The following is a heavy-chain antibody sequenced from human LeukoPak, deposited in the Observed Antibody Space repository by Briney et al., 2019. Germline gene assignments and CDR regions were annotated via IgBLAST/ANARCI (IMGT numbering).Heavy chain of an antibody. V-gene: IGHV2-70*04. CDR3: ARTPSSSSYFDY. CDR1: GFSLSTSGMR. Sequence: SGPTLVNPTQTLTLTCTFSGFSLSTSGMRVSWIRQPPGKALEWLARIDWDDDKFYTTSLKTRLTIFTDTSKNQVVLTMTNMDPVDTATYYCARTPSSSSYFDYWGQGTQVTVSS. CDR2: IDWDDDK. D-gene: IGHD6-6*01. J-gene: IGHJ4*02.